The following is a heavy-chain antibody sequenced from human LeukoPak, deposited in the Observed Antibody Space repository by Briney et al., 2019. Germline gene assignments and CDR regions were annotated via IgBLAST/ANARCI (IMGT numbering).Heavy chain of an antibody. V-gene: IGHV4-39*07. CDR2: IYYSGST. D-gene: IGHD3-22*01. CDR1: GGSISSSSYY. J-gene: IGHJ4*02. CDR3: ARDYYDSSGYYYHDY. Sequence: PSETLSLTCTVSGGSISSSSYYWGWIRQPPGKGLEWIGSIYYSGSTYYNPSLKSRVTISVDTSKNQFSLKLSSVTAADTAVYYCARDYYDSSGYYYHDYWAREPWSPSPQ.